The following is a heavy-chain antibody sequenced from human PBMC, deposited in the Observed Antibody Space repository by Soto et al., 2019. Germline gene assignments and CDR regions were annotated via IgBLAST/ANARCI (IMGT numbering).Heavy chain of an antibody. Sequence: QVQLQESGPGLVKPSQTLSLTCTVSGCSISSGGYYWRWIRQHPVKGLVWIGDIYYSGRTYYNPPLMSLVTTVVEAFKNLVAMKLSSVTAADTAVYYCERYNIGVEGRAESWGIEVLGRGTTLTVCS. D-gene: IGHD2-15*01. CDR1: GCSISSGGYY. V-gene: IGHV4-31*01. CDR2: IYYSGRT. J-gene: IGHJ6*02. CDR3: ERYNIGVEGRAESWGIEV.